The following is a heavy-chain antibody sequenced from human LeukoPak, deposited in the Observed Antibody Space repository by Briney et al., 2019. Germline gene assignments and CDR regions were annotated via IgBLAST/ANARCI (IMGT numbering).Heavy chain of an antibody. CDR3: ARGYGSGSPGIDY. CDR2: ISYDGSNK. V-gene: IGHV3-30*03. D-gene: IGHD3-10*01. Sequence: PGGSLRLSCAASGFTFSSYGMHWVRQAPGKGLEWVAVISYDGSNKYYADSVKGRFTISRDNSKNTLYLQMNSLRAEDTAVYYCARGYGSGSPGIDYWGQGTLVTVSS. CDR1: GFTFSSYG. J-gene: IGHJ4*02.